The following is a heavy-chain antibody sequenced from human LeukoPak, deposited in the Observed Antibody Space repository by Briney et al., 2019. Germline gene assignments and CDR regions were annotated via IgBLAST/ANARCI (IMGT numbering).Heavy chain of an antibody. J-gene: IGHJ4*02. V-gene: IGHV4-34*01. Sequence: PSETLSLTCAVYGGSFSGYYWSWIRQPPGKGLEWIGEINHSGSTNYNPSLKSRVTISVDTSKNQFSLKLSSVTAADTAVYYCARGPRYVWGSYRQYDFDYWGQGTLVTVSS. CDR2: INHSGST. D-gene: IGHD3-16*02. CDR1: GGSFSGYY. CDR3: ARGPRYVWGSYRQYDFDY.